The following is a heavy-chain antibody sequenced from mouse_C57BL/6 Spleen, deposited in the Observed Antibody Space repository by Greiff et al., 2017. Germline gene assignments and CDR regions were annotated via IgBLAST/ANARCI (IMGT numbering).Heavy chain of an antibody. D-gene: IGHD1-1*01. J-gene: IGHJ4*01. CDR2: IHPNSGST. CDR1: GYTFTSYW. CDR3: ASYGSSYENAMDY. Sequence: QVQLQQPGAELVKPGASVKLSCKASGYTFTSYWMHWVKQRPGQGLEWIGMIHPNSGSTNYNEKFKSKATLTVDKSSSTAYMQLSSLTSEDSAVYYWASYGSSYENAMDYWGQGTSVTVSS. V-gene: IGHV1-64*01.